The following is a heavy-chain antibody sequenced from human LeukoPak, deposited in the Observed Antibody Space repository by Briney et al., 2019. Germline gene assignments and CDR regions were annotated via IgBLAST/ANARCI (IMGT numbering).Heavy chain of an antibody. CDR3: ARGRRYSYGGPYYFDY. J-gene: IGHJ4*02. D-gene: IGHD5-18*01. V-gene: IGHV4-34*01. CDR2: INHSGST. Sequence: PGGSLRLSCAASGFTFSSYGMRWVRQAPGKGLEWIGEINHSGSTNYNPSLKSRVTISVDTSKNQFSLKLSSVTAADTAVYYCARGRRYSYGGPYYFDYWGQGTLVTVSS. CDR1: GFTFSSYG.